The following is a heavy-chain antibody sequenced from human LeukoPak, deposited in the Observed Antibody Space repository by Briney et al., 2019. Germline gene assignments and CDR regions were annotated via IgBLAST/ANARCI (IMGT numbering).Heavy chain of an antibody. CDR2: IYYSGST. CDR3: ARGRYCSSTSCLDY. V-gene: IGHV4-59*01. CDR1: GGSISSYY. Sequence: KPSETLSLTCTVSGGSISSYYWSWIRQPPGKGLEWIGYIYYSGSTNYNPSLKSRVTISVDTSKNQFSLKLSSVTAADTAVYYCARGRYCSSTSCLDYWGQGTLATVSS. J-gene: IGHJ4*02. D-gene: IGHD2-2*01.